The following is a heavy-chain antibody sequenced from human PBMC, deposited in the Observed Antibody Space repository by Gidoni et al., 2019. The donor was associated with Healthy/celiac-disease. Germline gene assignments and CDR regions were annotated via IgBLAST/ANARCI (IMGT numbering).Heavy chain of an antibody. CDR3: AREAATDYYYGMDV. CDR2: ISSSSSTI. CDR1: GFTFSSYS. V-gene: IGHV3-48*02. Sequence: EVQLVESGGGLVQPGGSLRLSCAASGFTFSSYSMNWVRQAPGKGLEWVSYISSSSSTIYYADSVKGRFTISRDNAKNSLYLQMNSLRDEDTAVYYCAREAATDYYYGMDVWGQGTTVTVSS. D-gene: IGHD6-25*01. J-gene: IGHJ6*02.